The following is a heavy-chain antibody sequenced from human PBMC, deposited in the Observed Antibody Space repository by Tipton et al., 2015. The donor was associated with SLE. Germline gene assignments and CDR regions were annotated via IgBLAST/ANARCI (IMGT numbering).Heavy chain of an antibody. Sequence: TLSLTCSVFGGSISSHYWTWIRQPAGKGLEWIGYIYYSGSTYYNPSLKSRVTISVDTSKNQFSLKLSSVTAADTAVYYCARDTAHYGSGDGAFDIWGQGTMVTVSS. D-gene: IGHD3-10*01. V-gene: IGHV4-59*06. CDR2: IYYSGST. J-gene: IGHJ3*02. CDR3: ARDTAHYGSGDGAFDI. CDR1: GGSISSHY.